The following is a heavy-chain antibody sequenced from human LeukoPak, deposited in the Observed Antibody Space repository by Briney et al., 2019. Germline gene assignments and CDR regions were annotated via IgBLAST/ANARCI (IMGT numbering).Heavy chain of an antibody. CDR1: GYTFTSHY. Sequence: GASVKVTCKASGYTFTSHYMHWVRQAPGQGLEWMGIINPSGGSTSYAQKFQGRVTMTEDTSTDTAYMELSSLRSEDTAVYYCATGVTDGSGSFDYWGQGTLVTVSS. D-gene: IGHD3-10*01. V-gene: IGHV1-46*01. CDR2: INPSGGST. CDR3: ATGVTDGSGSFDY. J-gene: IGHJ4*02.